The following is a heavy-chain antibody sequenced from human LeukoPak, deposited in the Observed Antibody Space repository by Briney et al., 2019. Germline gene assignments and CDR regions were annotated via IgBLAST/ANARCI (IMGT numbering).Heavy chain of an antibody. CDR1: GYTFTSYF. V-gene: IGHV1-46*01. J-gene: IGHJ4*02. CDR2: INPRGAST. D-gene: IGHD3-22*01. CDR3: ARPSTYYYDSSGYYFDY. Sequence: ASVKVSCKASGYTFTSYFMHWVRQAPGQGLEWMGIINPRGASTNYAQKFQGRVTMTRDMSTSTVYMELSSLRSEDTAVYYCARPSTYYYDSSGYYFDYWGQGTLVTVSS.